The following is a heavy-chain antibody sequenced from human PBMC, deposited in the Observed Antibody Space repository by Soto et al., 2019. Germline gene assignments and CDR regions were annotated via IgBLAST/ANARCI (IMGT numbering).Heavy chain of an antibody. CDR3: ARGDYGDYQPSSSSGMDA. V-gene: IGHV3-33*01. CDR2: IWYDGSNK. D-gene: IGHD4-17*01. J-gene: IGHJ6*02. Sequence: GGSLRLSCAASGFTFSSYGMHWVRQAPGKGLEWVAVIWYDGSNKYYADSVKGRFTISRDNSKNTLYLQMNSLRAEDTAVYYCARGDYGDYQPSSSSGMDAWCQGNTLTVSS. CDR1: GFTFSSYG.